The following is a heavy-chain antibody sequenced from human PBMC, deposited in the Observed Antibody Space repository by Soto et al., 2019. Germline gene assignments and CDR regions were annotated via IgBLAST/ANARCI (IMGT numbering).Heavy chain of an antibody. D-gene: IGHD3-22*01. J-gene: IGHJ4*02. CDR3: ARDYDSSGYPRYYFDY. CDR2: INAGNGNT. Sequence: QVQLVQSGAEEKKPGASVKVSCKASGYTFTSYAMHWVRQAPGQRLEWMGWINAGNGNTKYSQKFQGRVTITRDTSASTAYMELSSLRSEGTAVYYCARDYDSSGYPRYYFDYWGQGTLVTVSS. CDR1: GYTFTSYA. V-gene: IGHV1-3*05.